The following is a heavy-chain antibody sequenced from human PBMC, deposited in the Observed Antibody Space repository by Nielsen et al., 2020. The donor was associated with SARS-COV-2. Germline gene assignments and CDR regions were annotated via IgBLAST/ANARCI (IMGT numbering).Heavy chain of an antibody. CDR2: IIPVFDVP. CDR3: AREYSSSWYGAY. D-gene: IGHD6-13*01. V-gene: IGHV1-69*13. Sequence: SVKVSCKASGGTFSSYGITWVRQAPGQGLEWMGGIIPVFDVPNYAQKFQGRVTITADESTSTAYMELSSLRSDDTAVYYCAREYSSSWYGAYWGQGTPVTVSS. J-gene: IGHJ4*02. CDR1: GGTFSSYG.